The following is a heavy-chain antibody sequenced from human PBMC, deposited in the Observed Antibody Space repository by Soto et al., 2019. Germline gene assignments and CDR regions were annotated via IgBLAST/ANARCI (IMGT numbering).Heavy chain of an antibody. CDR2: ISTYTGNT. CDR3: ARGYYYGSGRPTPGGMDV. V-gene: IGHV1-18*01. J-gene: IGHJ6*02. CDR1: GYTFTNYD. D-gene: IGHD3-10*01. Sequence: QVHLVQSGAEVKKPGASVKVSCKASGYTFTNYDINWVRQAPGQGLEWMGWISTYTGNTNYAQKLQGRVTMTTDTLTXTXSMELRSLRSDDTAVYYCARGYYYGSGRPTPGGMDVWGQGTTVTVSS.